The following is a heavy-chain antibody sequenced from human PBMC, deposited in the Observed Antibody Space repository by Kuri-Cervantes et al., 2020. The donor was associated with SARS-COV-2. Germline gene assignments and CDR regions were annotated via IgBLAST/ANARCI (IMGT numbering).Heavy chain of an antibody. CDR2: ISAYNGNT. Sequence: ASVKVSCKASGYTFTSYDINWVRQAPGQGLEWMGWISAYNGNTNYAQKLQGRVTMTTDTSTSTAYMELRSLRSDDTAVYYCARDLHDYGDYGIDYWGQGTLVTVSS. D-gene: IGHD4-17*01. CDR3: ARDLHDYGDYGIDY. CDR1: GYTFTSYD. J-gene: IGHJ4*02. V-gene: IGHV1-18*01.